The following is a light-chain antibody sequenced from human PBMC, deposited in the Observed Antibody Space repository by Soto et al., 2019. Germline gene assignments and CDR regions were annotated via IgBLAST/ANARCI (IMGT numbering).Light chain of an antibody. CDR1: TGAVTSGHY. J-gene: IGLJ2*01. CDR2: DTT. CDR3: VLTYSGAGVK. Sequence: QAVVTQEPSLTVSPGGKVTLTCGSSTGAVTSGHYPYWFQQKPGQAPRTLIYDTTNKHSWTPARFSGSLLAGKAALTLAGAQPEDEDAYYCVLTYSGAGVKFGGGTKGTV. V-gene: IGLV7-46*01.